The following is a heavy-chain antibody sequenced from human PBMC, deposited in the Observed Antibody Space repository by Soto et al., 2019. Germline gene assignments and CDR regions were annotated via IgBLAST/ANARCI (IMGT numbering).Heavy chain of an antibody. CDR2: ISGSGDTT. V-gene: IGHV3-23*01. J-gene: IGHJ6*02. CDR3: AKGGYGLRSALPYYYGMDV. Sequence: PGGSMRLSCAASGYTFSGFGMSWVRQAPGKGLEWVSSISGSGDTTYYADSVKGRFTLSRDNSKNTLYLQMNRLRAEDTAVYYCAKGGYGLRSALPYYYGMDVWGQGTTVTVSS. D-gene: IGHD3-10*01. CDR1: GYTFSGFG.